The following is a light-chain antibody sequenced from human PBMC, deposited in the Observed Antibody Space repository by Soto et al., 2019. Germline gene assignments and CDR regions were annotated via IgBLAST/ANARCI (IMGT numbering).Light chain of an antibody. Sequence: SYELTQPPSVSVAPRQTARITCGGNRIGSKSVHWFQQKPGQAPVLVVHDDSDRPSGIPERFSGSNSGGTATLTISRVEAGDEADYYCQVWDSRDDHRVFGGGTQLTVL. CDR2: DDS. V-gene: IGLV3-21*02. J-gene: IGLJ2*01. CDR1: RIGSKS. CDR3: QVWDSRDDHRV.